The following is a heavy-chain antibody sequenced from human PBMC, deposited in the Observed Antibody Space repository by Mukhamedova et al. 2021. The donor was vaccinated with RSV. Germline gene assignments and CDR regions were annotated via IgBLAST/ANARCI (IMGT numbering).Heavy chain of an antibody. V-gene: IGHV3-30*02. CDR2: YDGSNK. Sequence: YDGSNKYYADSVKGRFTISRDNSKNTLYLQMNSLRAEDTAMYYCAKDTYDYVWWSYRELFDYWGQGTLVTVSS. D-gene: IGHD3-16*02. CDR3: AKDTYDYVWWSYRELFDY. J-gene: IGHJ4*02.